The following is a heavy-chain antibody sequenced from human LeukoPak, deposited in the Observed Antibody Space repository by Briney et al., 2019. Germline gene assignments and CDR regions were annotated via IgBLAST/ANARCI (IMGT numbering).Heavy chain of an antibody. J-gene: IGHJ4*02. Sequence: SDTLSLTRAVYAGSFSGYYWSWIRQPPGKGLGSIGEINHSGSTNYNPSLESRVTISVDTSKNQFSLKLSSVTAADTAVYYCARGSRWYHLGWGQGTLVTVSS. V-gene: IGHV4-34*01. D-gene: IGHD4-23*01. CDR1: AGSFSGYY. CDR2: INHSGST. CDR3: ARGSRWYHLG.